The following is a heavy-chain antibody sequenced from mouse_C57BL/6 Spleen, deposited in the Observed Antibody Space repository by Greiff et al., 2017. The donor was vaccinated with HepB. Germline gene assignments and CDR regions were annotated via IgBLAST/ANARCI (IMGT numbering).Heavy chain of an antibody. V-gene: IGHV1-80*01. D-gene: IGHD4-1*02. CDR2: IYPGDGDT. J-gene: IGHJ1*03. Sequence: QVQLKESGAELVKPGASVKISCKASGYAFSSYWMNWVKQRPGKGLEWIGQIYPGDGDTNYNGKFKGKATLTADKSSSTAYMQLSSLTSEDSAVYFCARSNWDWWYFDVWGTGTTVTVSS. CDR3: ARSNWDWWYFDV. CDR1: GYAFSSYW.